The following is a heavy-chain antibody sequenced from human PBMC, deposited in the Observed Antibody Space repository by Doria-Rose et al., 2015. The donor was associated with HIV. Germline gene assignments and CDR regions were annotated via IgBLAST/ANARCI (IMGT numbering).Heavy chain of an antibody. D-gene: IGHD3-22*01. V-gene: IGHV3-21*01. CDR1: GFAFNSYS. CDR3: ARDPDYYDTSGYYVIDY. CDR2: ISSTSTYI. Sequence: SCAASGFAFNSYSMNWLRQAPGKGLEWVSSISSTSTYIYYSDSVKGRFTISRDNAKSSVYLQMGSLRAEDTAVYYCARDPDYYDTSGYYVIDYWGQGTLVTVSS. J-gene: IGHJ4*02.